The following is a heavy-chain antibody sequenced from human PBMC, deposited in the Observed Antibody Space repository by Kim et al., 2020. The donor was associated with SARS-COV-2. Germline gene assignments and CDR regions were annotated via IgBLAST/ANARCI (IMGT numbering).Heavy chain of an antibody. Sequence: GGSLRLSCAASGFTVSSNYMSWVRQAPGKGLEWVSVIYSGGSTYYADSVKGRFTISRDNSKNTLYLQMNSLRAEDTAVYYCARDRQEYCSGGSCYSVWGQGTLVTVSS. D-gene: IGHD2-15*01. V-gene: IGHV3-53*01. CDR2: IYSGGST. J-gene: IGHJ4*02. CDR3: ARDRQEYCSGGSCYSV. CDR1: GFTVSSNY.